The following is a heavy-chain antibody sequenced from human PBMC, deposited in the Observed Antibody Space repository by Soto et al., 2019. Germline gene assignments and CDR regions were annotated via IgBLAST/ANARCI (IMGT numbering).Heavy chain of an antibody. J-gene: IGHJ4*02. CDR2: ISGSGGST. D-gene: IGHD4-17*01. V-gene: IGHV3-23*01. Sequence: EVQLLESGGGLVQPGGSLRLSCVGSGFTFSSYAMSLARRTLGKGLEWVSAISGSGGSTYYADCVKGRFTISRDNSKNTLYLQMNSLRAEDTAEYYCAKVASIRSTVTVDYWGQGTLVTVSS. CDR1: GFTFSSYA. CDR3: AKVASIRSTVTVDY.